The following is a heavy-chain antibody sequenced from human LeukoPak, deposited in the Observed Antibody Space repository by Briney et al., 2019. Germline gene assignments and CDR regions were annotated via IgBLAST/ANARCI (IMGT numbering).Heavy chain of an antibody. V-gene: IGHV3-30-3*01. CDR1: GFTFSTYA. CDR3: GRDRGDGYTLDS. D-gene: IGHD5-24*01. Sequence: GGSLRLSCAASGFTFSTYAMHWVRQAPGKGLEWVALISYDGTYEYYADSVKGRFTISRDNSENTLFLQMVALRAEDAAVYYCGRDRGDGYTLDSWGQGIRVTVSS. J-gene: IGHJ4*02. CDR2: ISYDGTYE.